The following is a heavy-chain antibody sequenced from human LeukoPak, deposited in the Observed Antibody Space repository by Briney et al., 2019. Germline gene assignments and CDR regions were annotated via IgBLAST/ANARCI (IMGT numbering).Heavy chain of an antibody. CDR2: ISGSGGST. D-gene: IGHD2-21*01. Sequence: AESMRLSCVPSAFILSSYAMSWVSHAQGNGLEWDSSISGSGGSTYYADSVKGRFTISRDNSKNTLYLQMNSLRTEDTALYYCAKGPLEVFPGYMDVWGKGTTVTVSS. J-gene: IGHJ6*03. CDR1: AFILSSYA. V-gene: IGHV3-23*01. CDR3: AKGPLEVFPGYMDV.